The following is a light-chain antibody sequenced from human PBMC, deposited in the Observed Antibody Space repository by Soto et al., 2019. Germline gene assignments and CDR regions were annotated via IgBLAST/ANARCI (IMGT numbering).Light chain of an antibody. CDR2: RAS. V-gene: IGKV3-20*01. Sequence: ETVLTQSPGTLSLSPGEGATLSCRASPSIDSNFLAWYQQKPGQAPRLLIFRASSRATGIPDRFSGGGSGTYFTLTISRLEPEDFAVYYCQQYGYSPLTFGGGTKVEIK. CDR1: PSIDSNF. CDR3: QQYGYSPLT. J-gene: IGKJ4*01.